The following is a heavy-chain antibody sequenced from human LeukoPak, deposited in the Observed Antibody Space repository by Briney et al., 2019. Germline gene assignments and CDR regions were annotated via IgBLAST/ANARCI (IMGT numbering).Heavy chain of an antibody. J-gene: IGHJ5*02. CDR2: ISSSSSYI. CDR1: GFTFSDYY. CDR3: AREKTRLLRLSNWFDP. Sequence: GGSLRLSCAASGFTFSDYYMSWIRQAPGKGLEWVSSISSSSSYIYYADSVKGRFTISRDNAKNSLYLQMNSLRAEDTAVYYCAREKTRLLRLSNWFDPWGQGTLVTVSS. D-gene: IGHD1-1*01. V-gene: IGHV3-11*06.